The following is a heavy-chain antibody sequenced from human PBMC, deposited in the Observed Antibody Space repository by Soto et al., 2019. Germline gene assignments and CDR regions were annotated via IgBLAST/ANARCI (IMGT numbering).Heavy chain of an antibody. CDR3: AKDLGRGYSYLDG. V-gene: IGHV3-30*18. CDR2: ISHDGGKK. D-gene: IGHD5-18*01. J-gene: IGHJ6*02. CDR1: GFTFNNHG. Sequence: QVQLVESGGGVVQPGRSLRLSCAASGFTFNNHGMHWVRQAPGKGLEWVAVISHDGGKKYYVDSVKGRFTLARDNSKNTLCLQMNSLSTEDTAVYYCAKDLGRGYSYLDGWGQGSTVTDSS.